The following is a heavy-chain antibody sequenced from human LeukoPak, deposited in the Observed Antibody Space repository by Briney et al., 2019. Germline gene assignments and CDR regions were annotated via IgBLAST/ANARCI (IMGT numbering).Heavy chain of an antibody. V-gene: IGHV1-2*02. CDR3: ARAYDILTGVNWFDP. CDR2: INPNSGGT. CDR1: GYTFTGYY. J-gene: IGHJ5*02. Sequence: ASVKVSCKASGYTFTGYYMHWVRQAPGQGLEWMGWINPNSGGTNYAQKFQGRVTMTRDTSISTAYMELSRLRSDDTAVYYCARAYDILTGVNWFDPWGQGTLVTVSS. D-gene: IGHD3-9*01.